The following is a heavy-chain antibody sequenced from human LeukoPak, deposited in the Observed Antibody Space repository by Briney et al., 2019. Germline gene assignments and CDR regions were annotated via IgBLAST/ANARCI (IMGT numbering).Heavy chain of an antibody. CDR3: ARDGLLWSGSYYMDV. V-gene: IGHV3-53*01. J-gene: IGHJ6*03. D-gene: IGHD3-10*01. Sequence: QPGGSLRLSCAASGFTVSSNYMSWVRQAPGKGLEWDSVIYSGGSTYYADSVKGRFTISRDNSKNTLYLQMNSLRAEDTAVYYCARDGLLWSGSYYMDVWGKGTTVTVSS. CDR2: IYSGGST. CDR1: GFTVSSNY.